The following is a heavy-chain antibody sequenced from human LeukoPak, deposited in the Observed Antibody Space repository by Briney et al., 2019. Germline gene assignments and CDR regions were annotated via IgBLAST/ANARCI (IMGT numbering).Heavy chain of an antibody. CDR3: ARARGYSYGYPDY. V-gene: IGHV4-38-2*02. J-gene: IGHJ4*02. CDR1: GYSISSGYY. D-gene: IGHD5-18*01. Sequence: SETLSLTCTVSGYSISSGYYWGWIRQPPGKGLEWIGSIYHSGSTYYNPSLKSRVTISVDTSKNQFSLNLSSVTAADTAVYYYARARGYSYGYPDYWGQGTLVTVSS. CDR2: IYHSGST.